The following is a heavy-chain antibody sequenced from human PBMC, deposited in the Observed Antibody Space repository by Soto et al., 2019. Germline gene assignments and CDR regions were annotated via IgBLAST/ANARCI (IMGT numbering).Heavy chain of an antibody. CDR3: AHGGGFLERDWFDP. V-gene: IGHV2-5*02. D-gene: IGHD3-3*01. Sequence: QITLKKSGPTLVKPTQTLTLTCTFSGFSLSTRGVAVGWIRQPPGKALEWLAVIYWDDDKRHNPSLKSRLTVTKDTSKNQVVLTMTNMDIVDTATYYCAHGGGFLERDWFDPWGQGTLVTVSS. CDR2: IYWDDDK. CDR1: GFSLSTRGVA. J-gene: IGHJ5*02.